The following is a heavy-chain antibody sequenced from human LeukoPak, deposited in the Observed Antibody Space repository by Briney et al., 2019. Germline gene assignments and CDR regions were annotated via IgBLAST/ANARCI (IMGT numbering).Heavy chain of an antibody. CDR1: GGSISSYY. CDR3: ARGPGDSSGYYYVGWFDP. CDR2: IYTSGST. Sequence: SETLSLTCTVSGGSISSYYWSWIRQPPGKGLEWIGRIYTSGSTNYNPSLKSRVTMSVDTSKNQFSLKLSSVTAADTAVYYCARGPGDSSGYYYVGWFDPWGQGTLVTVSS. J-gene: IGHJ5*02. V-gene: IGHV4-4*07. D-gene: IGHD3-22*01.